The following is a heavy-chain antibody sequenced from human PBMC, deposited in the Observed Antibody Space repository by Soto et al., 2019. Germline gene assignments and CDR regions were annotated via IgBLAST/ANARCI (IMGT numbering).Heavy chain of an antibody. CDR2: IVPMFAAP. Sequence: QVLLVQSGAEVKKPGSSVRVSCKTSGGTFSSFAISWVRLAPGQGLEWMGVIVPMFAAPTYAQKFQGRVSITADESSRTAYMELSRLTSDDTAVYSCARDRVMRGNAYYYGMDVWGQGTTVTVSS. D-gene: IGHD2-21*01. CDR3: ARDRVMRGNAYYYGMDV. J-gene: IGHJ6*01. CDR1: GGTFSSFA. V-gene: IGHV1-69*12.